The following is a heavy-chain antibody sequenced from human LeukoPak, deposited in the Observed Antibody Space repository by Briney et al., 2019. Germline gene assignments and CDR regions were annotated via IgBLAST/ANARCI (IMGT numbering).Heavy chain of an antibody. Sequence: SETLSLTCTVSGGSISSSSYYWGWIRQPPGKGLEWIGSIYYSGSTYYNPSLKSRVTISVDTSKNQFSLKLSSVTAADTAVYYCARVELGNSWFDPWGQGTLVTVSS. D-gene: IGHD7-27*01. J-gene: IGHJ5*02. CDR1: GGSISSSSYY. V-gene: IGHV4-39*07. CDR2: IYYSGST. CDR3: ARVELGNSWFDP.